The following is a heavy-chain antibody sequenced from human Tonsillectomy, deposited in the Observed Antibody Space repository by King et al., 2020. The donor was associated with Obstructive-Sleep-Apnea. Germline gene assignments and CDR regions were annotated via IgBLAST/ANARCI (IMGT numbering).Heavy chain of an antibody. CDR1: GGTFRSYV. D-gene: IGHD6-6*01. J-gene: IGHJ6*02. CDR3: ASPSRSSSSRAGYYYYGVDV. V-gene: IGHV1-69*01. CDR2: IIPFFGPA. Sequence: VQLVESGAEVKKPGSSVKVSCKASGGTFRSYVLSWVRQVPGQGLEWMGGIIPFFGPANYAQEFQGRVTITADESTSTAYMELSSLRSEDTAVYYCASPSRSSSSRAGYYYYGVDVGGQGTTVTVSS.